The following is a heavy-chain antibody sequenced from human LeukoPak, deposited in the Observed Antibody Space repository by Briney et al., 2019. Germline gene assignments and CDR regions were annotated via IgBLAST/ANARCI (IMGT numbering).Heavy chain of an antibody. J-gene: IGHJ4*02. V-gene: IGHV4-59*12. D-gene: IGHD3-3*01. CDR1: GGSISSYY. CDR2: IYYSGST. Sequence: SETLSLTCTVSGGSISSYYWSWIRQPPGKGLEWIGYIYYSGSTNYNPSLKSRVTISVDTPKNQFSLELSSVTAADTAVYYCARVRTVDYDFWSGYSPRYYFDYWGQGTMVTVSS. CDR3: ARVRTVDYDFWSGYSPRYYFDY.